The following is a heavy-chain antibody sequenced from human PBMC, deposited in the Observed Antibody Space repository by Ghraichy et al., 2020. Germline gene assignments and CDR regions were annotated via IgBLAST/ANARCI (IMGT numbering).Heavy chain of an antibody. CDR3: VKDHYCSGRTRYTYHLDF. CDR1: GFTFNAFA. D-gene: IGHD2-15*01. V-gene: IGHV3-43*02. J-gene: IGHJ4*02. CDR2: ITSGGGNT. Sequence: GGSLRLSCAASGFTFNAFAMHWVRQVPGKGLEWVAPITSGGGNTFYADSVKGRFTISRDNSKNSLYLQMNSLTSEDTAFYYCVKDHYCSGRTRYTYHLDFWGQGTLVTVSS.